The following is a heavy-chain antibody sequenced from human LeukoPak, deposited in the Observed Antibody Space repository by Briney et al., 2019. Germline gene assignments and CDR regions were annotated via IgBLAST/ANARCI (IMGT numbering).Heavy chain of an antibody. J-gene: IGHJ5*02. Sequence: SETLSLTCTVSGGSISSSSYYWGWIRQPPGKGLEWIGSIYYSGSTYHNPSLKSRVTISVDTSKNQFSLKLSSVTAADTAVYYCAGRYCSSTSCLGWFDPWGQGTLVTVSS. CDR2: IYYSGST. D-gene: IGHD2-2*01. CDR3: AGRYCSSTSCLGWFDP. CDR1: GGSISSSSYY. V-gene: IGHV4-39*01.